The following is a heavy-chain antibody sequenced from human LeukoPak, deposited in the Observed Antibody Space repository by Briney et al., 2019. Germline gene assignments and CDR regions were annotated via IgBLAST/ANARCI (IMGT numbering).Heavy chain of an antibody. CDR2: NNPNSGDT. CDR3: ATGYGDYVSRFDS. D-gene: IGHD4-17*01. V-gene: IGHV1-2*02. Sequence: ASVKVSCKASGYTFTGYYMHWVRQAPGQGLEWMGWNNPNSGDTNYAPRLQGRVTMTRDTSISTAYMEVSRLTSDDTAIYYCATGYGDYVSRFDSWGQGTLVTVYS. CDR1: GYTFTGYY. J-gene: IGHJ4*02.